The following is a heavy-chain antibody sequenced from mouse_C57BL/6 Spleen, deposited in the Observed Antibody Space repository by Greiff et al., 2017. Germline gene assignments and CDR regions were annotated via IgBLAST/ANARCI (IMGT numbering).Heavy chain of an antibody. CDR1: GYAFSSYW. CDR2: IYPGDGDT. J-gene: IGHJ2*01. Sequence: VQLQQSGAELVKPGASVKISCKASGYAFSSYWMNWVKQRPGKGLEWIGQIYPGDGDTNYNGKFKGKATLTADQSSSTAYMQLSSLTSEDSAVYFCARGDTTVVATRYYFDYWGQGTTLTVSS. V-gene: IGHV1-80*01. D-gene: IGHD1-1*01. CDR3: ARGDTTVVATRYYFDY.